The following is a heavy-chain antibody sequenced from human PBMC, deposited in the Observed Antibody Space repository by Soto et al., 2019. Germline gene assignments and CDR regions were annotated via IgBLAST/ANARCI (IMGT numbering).Heavy chain of an antibody. CDR2: IYYIGST. J-gene: IGHJ5*02. D-gene: IGHD6-6*01. CDR3: ARAGTSSSLNWFDP. Sequence: SETLSLTCTVSGGSISSSRYYWGWIRQPPGKGLEWIGSIYYIGSTDYNPTLNSRVTISVDRAKNQFSLKLSSVTAAETAVYYCARAGTSSSLNWFDPLGQGTLVTV. V-gene: IGHV4-39*01. CDR1: GGSISSSRYY.